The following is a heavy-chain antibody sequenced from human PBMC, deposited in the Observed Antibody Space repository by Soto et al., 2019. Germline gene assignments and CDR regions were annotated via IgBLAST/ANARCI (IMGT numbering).Heavy chain of an antibody. J-gene: IGHJ3*02. Sequence: PGGSLRLSCAASGFTFSSYAMSWVRQAPGKGLEWVSVIYSGGSTYYADSVKGRFTISRHNSKNTLYLQMNSLRAEDTAVYYCARERGEYSGYDPGMDIWGQGTMVTVSS. CDR3: ARERGEYSGYDPGMDI. CDR2: IYSGGST. V-gene: IGHV3-53*04. D-gene: IGHD5-12*01. CDR1: GFTFSSYA.